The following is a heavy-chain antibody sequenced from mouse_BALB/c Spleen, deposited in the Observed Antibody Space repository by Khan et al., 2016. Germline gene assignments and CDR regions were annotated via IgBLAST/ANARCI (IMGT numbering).Heavy chain of an antibody. CDR1: GFSITSDYS. J-gene: IGHJ3*01. CDR3: ASYYYGGAPWFAY. Sequence: EVQLQESGPDLVKPSQSLSLTCTVTGFSITSDYSWHWIRQFPGNKLEWMGYIHYSGSTNYNPSLKSRISITRDTSKNQFFLQLNSVTTEDTATFCCASYYYGGAPWFAYWGQGTLVTVSA. CDR2: IHYSGST. V-gene: IGHV3-1*02. D-gene: IGHD1-1*01.